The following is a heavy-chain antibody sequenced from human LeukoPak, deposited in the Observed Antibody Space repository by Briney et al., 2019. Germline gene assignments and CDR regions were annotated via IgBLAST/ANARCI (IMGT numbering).Heavy chain of an antibody. CDR1: GFTFSDYY. CDR3: ARYYSDAFDV. J-gene: IGHJ3*01. D-gene: IGHD3-10*01. V-gene: IGHV3-11*04. CDR2: ISSTTGRII. Sequence: GGSLRLSCASSGFTFSDYYMTWIRQAPGKGLERLSYISSTTGRIIYYADSVKGRFTISRDNTKNSLFLQMVSLRVEDTAVYYCARYYSDAFDVWGQGTVATVSS.